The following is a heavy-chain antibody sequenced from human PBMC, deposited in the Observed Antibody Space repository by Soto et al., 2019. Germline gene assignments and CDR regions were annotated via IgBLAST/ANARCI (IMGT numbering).Heavy chain of an antibody. CDR2: IKGDGTTT. D-gene: IGHD1-26*01. V-gene: IGHV3-74*01. CDR1: GFNFSPYF. J-gene: IGHJ3*01. Sequence: EAHLVESGGGLPQPGGSLRLSCVASGFNFSPYFMAWVRQGPGRGLEWVSHIKGDGTTTAYADSVRGRFIISRDNGRNTLGLQMISLRDEDTAVYYCVRDRGTPDSFDVWGQGTTVIVSS. CDR3: VRDRGTPDSFDV.